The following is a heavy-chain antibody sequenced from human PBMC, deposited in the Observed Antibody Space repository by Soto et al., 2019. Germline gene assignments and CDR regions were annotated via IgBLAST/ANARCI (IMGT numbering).Heavy chain of an antibody. CDR1: GFTFSSYA. J-gene: IGHJ6*02. CDR3: AREPVGPDYAMDV. V-gene: IGHV3-23*01. D-gene: IGHD1-26*01. CDR2: ISGSGGST. Sequence: GGSLRLSCGASGFTFSSYAMRWVRQSPGKGLEWVSAISGSGGSTYYADSVKGRFTISRDNSKNTLYLQMNSLRLEDTAVYYCAREPVGPDYAMDVWGQGTTVTVSS.